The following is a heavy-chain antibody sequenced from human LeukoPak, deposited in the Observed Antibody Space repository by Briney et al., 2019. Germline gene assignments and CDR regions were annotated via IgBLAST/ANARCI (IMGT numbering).Heavy chain of an antibody. Sequence: GGSLRLPCAASGFTFSSYAMSWVRQAPGKGLEWVSAISGSGGSTYYADSVKGRLTISRDNSKNTLYLQMNSLRAEDTAVYYCAKDEALVVPAAMSYWGQGTLVTVSS. D-gene: IGHD2-2*01. CDR1: GFTFSSYA. V-gene: IGHV3-23*01. CDR2: ISGSGGST. CDR3: AKDEALVVPAAMSY. J-gene: IGHJ4*02.